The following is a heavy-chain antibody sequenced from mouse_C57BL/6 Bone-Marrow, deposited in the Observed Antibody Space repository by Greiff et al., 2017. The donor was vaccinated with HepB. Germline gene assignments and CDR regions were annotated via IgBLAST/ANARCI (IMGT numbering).Heavy chain of an antibody. V-gene: IGHV1-15*01. CDR1: GYTFTDYE. D-gene: IGHD2-3*01. J-gene: IGHJ4*01. CDR3: TSPDGYPYYYAMDY. CDR2: IDPETGGT. Sequence: QVQLKESGAELVRPGASVTLSCKASGYTFTDYEMHWVKQTPVHGLEWIGAIDPETGGTAYNQKFKGKAILTADKSSSTAYMELRSLTSEDSADYYCTSPDGYPYYYAMDYWGQGTSVTVSS.